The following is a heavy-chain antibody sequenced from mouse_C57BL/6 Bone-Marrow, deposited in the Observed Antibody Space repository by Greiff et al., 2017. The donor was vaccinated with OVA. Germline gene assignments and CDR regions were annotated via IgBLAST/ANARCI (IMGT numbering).Heavy chain of an antibody. CDR3: CFTTLRGFAY. Sequence: QVQLQQPGAELVRPGSSVKLSCKASGYTFTSYWMDWVKQRPGQGLEWIGNIYPSDSETHYNQKFKDKATLTVDKSSSTAYMQLSSLTSEDSAVYYWCFTTLRGFAYWGQGTLVTVSA. CDR1: GYTFTSYW. CDR2: IYPSDSET. V-gene: IGHV1-61*01. D-gene: IGHD1-1*01. J-gene: IGHJ3*01.